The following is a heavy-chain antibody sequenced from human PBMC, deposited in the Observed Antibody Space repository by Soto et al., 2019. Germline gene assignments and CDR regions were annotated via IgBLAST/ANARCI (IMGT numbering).Heavy chain of an antibody. V-gene: IGHV3-23*01. J-gene: IGHJ4*02. CDR2: ITTSGGRT. CDR1: GFTFSSYA. Sequence: GGSLRLSCAASGFTFSSYAMHWVRQAPGKGLEWVSTITTSGGRTYYADSVKGRFTISRDNSKSTLYLQMNSLRVEDTALYYCAKASYDILTGYSPDFWGQGTLVTVSS. CDR3: AKASYDILTGYSPDF. D-gene: IGHD3-9*01.